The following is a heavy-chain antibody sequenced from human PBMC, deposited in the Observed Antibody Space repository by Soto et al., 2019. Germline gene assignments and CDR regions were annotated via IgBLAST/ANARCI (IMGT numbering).Heavy chain of an antibody. CDR1: GGSFPSDT. CDR2: IVPVFGTP. J-gene: IGHJ3*02. CDR3: TRPSSGYYHDAFDI. V-gene: IGHV1-69*01. Sequence: QVPLMQSGAEVKKPGSSVKVSCKASGGSFPSDTISWVRQAPGQGLEWLGGIVPVFGTPNHAQKFQGRVAISADGSTNTAYMELTSLRPDDTAVYYCTRPSSGYYHDAFDIWGQGTLVTVSS. D-gene: IGHD3-22*01.